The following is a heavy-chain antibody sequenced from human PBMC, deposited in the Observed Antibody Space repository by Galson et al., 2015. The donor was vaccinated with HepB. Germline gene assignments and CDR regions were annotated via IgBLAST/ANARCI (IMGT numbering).Heavy chain of an antibody. Sequence: SLRLSCAGSGFTFSNYAMHWVRQAPGKGLEWLAVISFDGTYKYYADSVKGRFTISKDNFKNTLFLQMHSLRAEDTAEYYCARDSCSGGSCRRLFEFWGQGTLVAVSS. J-gene: IGHJ4*02. D-gene: IGHD2-15*01. CDR2: ISFDGTYK. CDR3: ARDSCSGGSCRRLFEF. V-gene: IGHV3-30-3*01. CDR1: GFTFSNYA.